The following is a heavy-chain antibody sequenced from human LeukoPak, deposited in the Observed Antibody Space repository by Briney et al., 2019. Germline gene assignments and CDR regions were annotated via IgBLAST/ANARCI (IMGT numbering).Heavy chain of an antibody. CDR1: GFTFSSYG. J-gene: IGHJ4*02. V-gene: IGHV3-30*02. CDR3: AKDRIAARHIIDY. D-gene: IGHD6-6*01. CDR2: IRYDGSNK. Sequence: GGSLRLSCVASGFTFSSYGMHWVRQAPGKGREWVAFIRYDGSNKYYADSVKGRFTISRDNSKNTLYLQMNSLRAEDTAVYYCAKDRIAARHIIDYWGQGTLVTVSS.